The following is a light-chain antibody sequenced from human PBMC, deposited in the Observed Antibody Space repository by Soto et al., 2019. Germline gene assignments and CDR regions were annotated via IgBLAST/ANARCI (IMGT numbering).Light chain of an antibody. V-gene: IGKV3-11*01. J-gene: IGKJ5*01. CDR1: QTVSTY. Sequence: EIVLTQSPATLSLSPGERATLSCRASQTVSTYLAWYQQKHGRAPRILIYYASFRATGIPARFSGSGSGTDFTLTISSLEPEDFAVYYCQQRSNWPITFGQGTRLEIK. CDR2: YAS. CDR3: QQRSNWPIT.